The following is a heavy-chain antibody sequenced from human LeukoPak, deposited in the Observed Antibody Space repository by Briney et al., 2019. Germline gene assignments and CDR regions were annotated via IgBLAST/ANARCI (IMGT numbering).Heavy chain of an antibody. D-gene: IGHD1-1*01. CDR2: LYYSGST. J-gene: IGHJ4*02. CDR1: GGSISSSSYY. Sequence: PSETLSLTCTVSGGSISSSSYYWGWIRQPPGKGLEWIGSLYYSGSTYYNPSLKSRVTISLDTSKNQFSLKLSSVTAADTAVYYCARDGRGSDYYFDYWGQGTLVTVSS. V-gene: IGHV4-39*07. CDR3: ARDGRGSDYYFDY.